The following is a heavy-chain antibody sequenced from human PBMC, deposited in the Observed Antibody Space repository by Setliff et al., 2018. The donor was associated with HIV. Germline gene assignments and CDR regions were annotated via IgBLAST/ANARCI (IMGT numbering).Heavy chain of an antibody. CDR1: GGSISSYY. CDR2: IYTSGRT. Sequence: SETLSLTCTVSGGSISSYYWSWIRQPAGKGLEWIGRIYTSGRTNYNPSLKSRVTMSVDTSKNQFSLKLSSVTAADTAVYYCARTGVRGVTYAFDIWGQGTMVTVSS. V-gene: IGHV4-4*07. D-gene: IGHD3-10*01. J-gene: IGHJ3*02. CDR3: ARTGVRGVTYAFDI.